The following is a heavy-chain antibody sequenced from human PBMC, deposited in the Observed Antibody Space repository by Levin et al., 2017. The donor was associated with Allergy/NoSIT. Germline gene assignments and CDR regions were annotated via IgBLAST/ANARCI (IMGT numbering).Heavy chain of an antibody. V-gene: IGHV3-33*01. J-gene: IGHJ3*02. CDR2: IWYDGSNQ. CDR3: ARQALGRTDREDAFDI. Sequence: LSLTCAGFGFTFRKHGIHWVRQAPGKGLEWVAMIWYDGSNQDYVDSVKGRFTISRDNSKNTVFFQMNSLRAEDTGVYYCARQALGRTDREDAFDIWGQGTMVTVSP. D-gene: IGHD7-27*01. CDR1: GFTFRKHG.